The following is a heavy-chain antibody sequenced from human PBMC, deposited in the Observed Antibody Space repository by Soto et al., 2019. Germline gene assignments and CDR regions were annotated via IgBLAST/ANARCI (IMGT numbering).Heavy chain of an antibody. CDR2: VYHTGRN. CDR1: GGSFKSGSYS. Sequence: AETLALSCPVSGGSFKSGSYSWSWIRQPPGKGLEWIGYVYHTGRNSYTPSLKSRVSISMDTSKNQLSLNLDSVKAADTAVYLCARAFADFDAGGQGPLVT. D-gene: IGHD3-3*01. J-gene: IGHJ5*02. V-gene: IGHV4-61*01. CDR3: ARAFADFDA.